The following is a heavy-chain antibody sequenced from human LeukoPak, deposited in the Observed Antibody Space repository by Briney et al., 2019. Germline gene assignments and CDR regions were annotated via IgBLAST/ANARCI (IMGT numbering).Heavy chain of an antibody. D-gene: IGHD3-3*01. CDR2: IYYSGST. CDR3: ARGGITIFGVIDH. V-gene: IGHV4-61*01. Sequence: SETLSLTCTVSGGSVSSGSYYWSWIRQPPGKGLGWIGYIYYSGSTKYNPSLKSRVTISVDTSKNQFSLKLSSVTAADTAVYYCARGGITIFGVIDHWGQGTLVTVSS. J-gene: IGHJ5*02. CDR1: GGSVSSGSYY.